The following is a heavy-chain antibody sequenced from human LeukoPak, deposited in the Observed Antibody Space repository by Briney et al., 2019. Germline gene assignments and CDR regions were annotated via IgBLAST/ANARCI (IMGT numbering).Heavy chain of an antibody. V-gene: IGHV4-59*01. D-gene: IGHD6-19*01. CDR2: IYYSGST. J-gene: IGHJ6*02. Sequence: PSETLSLTCTVSGGSISSYYWSWIRQPPGKGLEWIGYIYYSGSTNYNPSLKSRVTISVDTSKNQFSLKLSSVTAADTAVYYCAREQRLVRRLKKYYYGMDVWGQGTTVTVSS. CDR1: GGSISSYY. CDR3: AREQRLVRRLKKYYYGMDV.